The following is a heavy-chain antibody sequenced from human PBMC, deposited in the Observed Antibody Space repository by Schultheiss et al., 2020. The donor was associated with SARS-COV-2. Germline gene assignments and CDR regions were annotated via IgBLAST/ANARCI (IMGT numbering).Heavy chain of an antibody. Sequence: GESLKISCAASGFTFSSYAMHWVRQAPGKGLEWVSAISGSGGSTYYADSVKGRFTISRDNSKNTLYLQMNSLRAEDTAVYYCARDAWFDPWGQGTLVTVSS. CDR2: ISGSGGST. V-gene: IGHV3-23*01. CDR3: ARDAWFDP. CDR1: GFTFSSYA. J-gene: IGHJ5*02.